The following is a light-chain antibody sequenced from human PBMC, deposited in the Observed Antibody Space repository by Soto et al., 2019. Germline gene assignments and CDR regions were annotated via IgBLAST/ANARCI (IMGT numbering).Light chain of an antibody. CDR3: QQDNKWPLT. CDR2: AAS. CDR1: QSVSGT. Sequence: EIVMTQSPATLSVSPGERATLSCRASQSVSGTLAWYPQQPGQAPSLLIYAASTRATGISARFSGSGAGTDFTLTISSLQSEDFALYYCQQDNKWPLTFGGGTKVEIK. V-gene: IGKV3-15*01. J-gene: IGKJ4*01.